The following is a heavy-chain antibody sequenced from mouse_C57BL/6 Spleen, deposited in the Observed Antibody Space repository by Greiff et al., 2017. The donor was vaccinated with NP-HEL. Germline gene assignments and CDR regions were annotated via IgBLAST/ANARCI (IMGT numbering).Heavy chain of an antibody. J-gene: IGHJ4*01. Sequence: DVKLVESGGGLVKPGGSLKLSCAASGFTFSDYGMHWVRQAPEKGLEWVAYISSGSSTIYYADTVKGRFTISRDNAKNTLFLQMTSLRSEDTAMYYCSIYYGYGGGYAMDYWGQGTSVTVSS. CDR1: GFTFSDYG. CDR3: SIYYGYGGGYAMDY. CDR2: ISSGSSTI. D-gene: IGHD2-2*01. V-gene: IGHV5-17*01.